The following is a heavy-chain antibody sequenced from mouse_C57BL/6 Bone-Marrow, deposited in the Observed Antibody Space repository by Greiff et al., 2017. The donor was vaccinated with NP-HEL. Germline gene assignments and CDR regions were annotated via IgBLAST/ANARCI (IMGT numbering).Heavy chain of an antibody. CDR2: IDPENGDT. J-gene: IGHJ4*01. CDR3: TIYYYGSSYAMDY. Sequence: EVKLMESGAELVRPGASVKLSCTASGFNITDDYMHWVKQRPEQGLEWIGWIDPENGDTEYASKFQGKATITADTSSNTAYLQLSSLTSEDTAVYYCTIYYYGSSYAMDYWGQGTSVTVSS. D-gene: IGHD1-1*01. CDR1: GFNITDDY. V-gene: IGHV14-4*01.